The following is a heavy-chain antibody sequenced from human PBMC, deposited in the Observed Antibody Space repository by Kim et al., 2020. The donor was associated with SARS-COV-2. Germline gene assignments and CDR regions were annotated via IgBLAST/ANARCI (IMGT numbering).Heavy chain of an antibody. D-gene: IGHD3-10*01. CDR1: GFTFSSYN. CDR3: TNDGLLLWFGELPHWYFDL. V-gene: IGHV3-48*02. J-gene: IGHJ2*01. Sequence: GGSLRLSCAASGFTFSSYNMNWVRQAPGKGLEWVSYISSSSSTIYYADSVKRLFTFSRNNAKNSLYLQMNILTDEDTAVYYCTNDGLLLWFGELPHWYFDLWGRGTLVTVSS. CDR2: ISSSSSTI.